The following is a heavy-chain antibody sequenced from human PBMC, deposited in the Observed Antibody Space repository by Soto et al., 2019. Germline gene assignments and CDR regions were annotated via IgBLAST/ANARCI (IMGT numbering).Heavy chain of an antibody. Sequence: SETLSLTWAVYGGSFSGGDWSWIRQPPGKGLEWIGEITHSGSTNYNPSLKSRVLISVDTSKNQFSLKLSSVTAADTGIYFCARRTGVGGRSWFFDSWGQGTLVTVSS. CDR3: ARRTGVGGRSWFFDS. CDR2: ITHSGST. V-gene: IGHV4-34*01. J-gene: IGHJ5*01. CDR1: GGSFSGGD. D-gene: IGHD2-15*01.